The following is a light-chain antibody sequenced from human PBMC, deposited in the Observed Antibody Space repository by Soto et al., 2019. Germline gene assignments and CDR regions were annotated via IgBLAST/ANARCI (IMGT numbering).Light chain of an antibody. CDR2: GVS. CDR3: SSYTSSITPYV. Sequence: SALTQPRSVSGSPGQSVIISCTGTITDIGAYNYVSWYQQHPGKAPKLLIYGVSSRPSGVSNRFSGSKSGNAAYLTISGLQADDEAEYYCSSYTSSITPYVFGTGTKVAVL. CDR1: ITDIGAYNY. V-gene: IGLV2-14*01. J-gene: IGLJ1*01.